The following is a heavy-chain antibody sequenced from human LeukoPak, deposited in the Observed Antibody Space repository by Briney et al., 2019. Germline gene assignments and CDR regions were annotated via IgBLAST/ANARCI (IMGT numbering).Heavy chain of an antibody. CDR2: INPSGGST. CDR1: GYTFTSYY. CDR3: AKVSSYGLYYFDD. D-gene: IGHD5-18*01. Sequence: ASVKVSCKASGYTFTSYYMHWVRQAPGQGLEWMGIINPSGGSTSYAQKFQGRVTMTRDTSTSTVYMELSSLRAEDTAVYYCAKVSSYGLYYFDDWGQGTLVTVSS. V-gene: IGHV1-46*01. J-gene: IGHJ4*02.